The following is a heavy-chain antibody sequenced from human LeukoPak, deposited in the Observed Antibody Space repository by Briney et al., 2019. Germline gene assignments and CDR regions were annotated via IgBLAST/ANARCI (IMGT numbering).Heavy chain of an antibody. CDR3: ARGHLPTPRSAMDV. V-gene: IGHV3-74*01. CDR1: GFTFSSYW. D-gene: IGHD3-3*02. Sequence: GGSLRLSCAASGFTFSSYWVHWVRQAPGKGLVWVLRVNSDESITTYADSVNGRFTISRDNAKNTLYLQMKSLRAEDTAVYYCARGHLPTPRSAMDVWGQGTTVTVSS. J-gene: IGHJ6*02. CDR2: VNSDESIT.